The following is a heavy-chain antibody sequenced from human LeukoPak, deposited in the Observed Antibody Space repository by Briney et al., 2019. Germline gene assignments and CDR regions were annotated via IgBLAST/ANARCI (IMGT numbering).Heavy chain of an antibody. CDR2: IGSGGAT. J-gene: IGHJ4*02. CDR3: VKDLSSNWYSFDY. Sequence: GGSLRLSCAASGFSFTSYAMNWVRQAPGGGLEWVSAIGSGGATNYADSVKGRFTISRDSAEKSLYLQMNSLRDDDTAFYYCVKDLSSNWYSFDYWGQGTLVTVSS. CDR1: GFSFTSYA. D-gene: IGHD6-13*01. V-gene: IGHV3-23*01.